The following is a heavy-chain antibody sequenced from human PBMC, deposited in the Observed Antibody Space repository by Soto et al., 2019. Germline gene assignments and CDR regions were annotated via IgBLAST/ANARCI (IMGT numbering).Heavy chain of an antibody. V-gene: IGHV3-13*01. CDR1: GFTFSSYD. D-gene: IGHD4-17*01. CDR3: ARALSVTTEFDY. CDR2: IGTAGDT. J-gene: IGHJ4*02. Sequence: GGSLRLSCAASGFTFSSYDMHWVRQATGKGLEWVSAIGTAGDTYYPGSVKGRFTISRENAKNSLYLQMNSLRAEDTAVYYCARALSVTTEFDYWGQGTLVTLSS.